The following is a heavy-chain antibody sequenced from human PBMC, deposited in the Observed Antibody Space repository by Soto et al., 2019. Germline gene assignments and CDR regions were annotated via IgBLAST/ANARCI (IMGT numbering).Heavy chain of an antibody. V-gene: IGHV3-30-3*01. CDR3: AKDKGSSGWYFDH. CDR2: ISSDGTNK. CDR1: GFTFSSYA. D-gene: IGHD6-19*01. Sequence: QVQLVESGGGVVQPGRSLRLSCAASGFTFSSYAMHWVRQAPGKGLEWVAVISSDGTNKYYADSVKGRFTIARDNSKNTVYLYINSLGAEDTALFFCAKDKGSSGWYFDHWGQGTLVTVSS. J-gene: IGHJ4*02.